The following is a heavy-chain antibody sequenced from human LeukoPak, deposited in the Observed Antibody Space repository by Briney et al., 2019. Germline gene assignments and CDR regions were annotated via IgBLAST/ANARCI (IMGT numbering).Heavy chain of an antibody. CDR1: GYTFTNYD. CDR3: ARDFFDGHGYTFYYYGMDV. V-gene: IGHV1-8*01. D-gene: IGHD3-22*01. Sequence: ALVKVSCKASGYTFTNYDVNWVRQATGQGLEWMGWMNPTSGKAGFAQRFQGRVSMTRNISISTAYMELSSLRSEDTAVYYCARDFFDGHGYTFYYYGMDVWGQGTTVTVSS. J-gene: IGHJ6*02. CDR2: MNPTSGKA.